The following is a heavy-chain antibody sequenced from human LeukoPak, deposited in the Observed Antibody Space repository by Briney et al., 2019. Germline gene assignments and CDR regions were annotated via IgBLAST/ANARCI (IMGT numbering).Heavy chain of an antibody. CDR1: GFTFSSYS. J-gene: IGHJ4*02. CDR2: ISSSSSYI. Sequence: KSGGSLRLSCAASGFTFSSYSMNWVRQAPGKGLEWVSSISSSSSYIYYADSVKGRFTISRDNAKNSLYLQMNSLRAEDTAVYYCARDFSDPPFEYDGAFYWGQGTLVTVSS. CDR3: ARDFSDPPFEYDGAFY. D-gene: IGHD2/OR15-2a*01. V-gene: IGHV3-21*01.